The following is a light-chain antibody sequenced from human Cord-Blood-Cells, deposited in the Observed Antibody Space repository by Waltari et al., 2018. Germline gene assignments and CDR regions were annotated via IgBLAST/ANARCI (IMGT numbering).Light chain of an antibody. J-gene: IGLJ1*01. CDR2: DVS. Sequence: QSALTQPRSVYGSPGQSVTISCTGTSRDVGGHNYVSCYQQHPGKAPKLMIYDVSKRPSGVPDRFSGSKSGNTASLTISGLQAEDEADYYCCSYAGSYTYVFGTGTKVTVL. CDR1: SRDVGGHNY. V-gene: IGLV2-11*01. CDR3: CSYAGSYTYV.